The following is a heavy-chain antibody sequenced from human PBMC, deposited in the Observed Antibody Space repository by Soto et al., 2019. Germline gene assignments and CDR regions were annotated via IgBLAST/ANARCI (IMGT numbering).Heavy chain of an antibody. CDR2: ISTRSSNI. CDR1: GFTFSTYS. Sequence: EVQLVESGGGLVQPGGSLRLSCAASGFTFSTYSMNWVRQAPGKGLEWVSYISTRSSNIYYADSVKGRFTTSRDNVKKSLFLQMNSLRDEDTAVYYCAREVRGGDSNPDYWGQGTLVIVST. V-gene: IGHV3-48*02. CDR3: AREVRGGDSNPDY. D-gene: IGHD2-21*02. J-gene: IGHJ4*02.